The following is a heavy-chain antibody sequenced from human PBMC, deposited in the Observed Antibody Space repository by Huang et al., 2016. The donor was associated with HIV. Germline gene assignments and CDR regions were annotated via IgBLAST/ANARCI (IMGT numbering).Heavy chain of an antibody. Sequence: QVQLVQSGAEVKKPGSSVKVSCKASGGTFSSYAISWVRQAPGQGLEWMGGIIPILGTANYAQKCQGRVTITADESKSTAYMELSSLRSEDTAVYYCARVESRRYYDSSGYYYWGQGTLVTVSS. CDR1: GGTFSSYA. V-gene: IGHV1-69*01. CDR3: ARVESRRYYDSSGYYY. D-gene: IGHD3-22*01. CDR2: IIPILGTA. J-gene: IGHJ4*02.